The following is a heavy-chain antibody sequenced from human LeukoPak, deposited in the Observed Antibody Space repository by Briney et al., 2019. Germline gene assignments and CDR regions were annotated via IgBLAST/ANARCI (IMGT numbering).Heavy chain of an antibody. CDR2: INPNSGGT. CDR1: GYTFTGYW. J-gene: IGHJ4*02. D-gene: IGHD4-17*01. V-gene: IGHV1-2*02. CDR3: ARGRGDYQGHNDY. Sequence: VASVKLSCKAFGYTFTGYWMHWVRQAPGQGLEWMEWINPNSGGTNYAQKFQGRVTMTRDTSISTAYMELSRLRSDDTAVYYCARGRGDYQGHNDYWGQGTLVTVSS.